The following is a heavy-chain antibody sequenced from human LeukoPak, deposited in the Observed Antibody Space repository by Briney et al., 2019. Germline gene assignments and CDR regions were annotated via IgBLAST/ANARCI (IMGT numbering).Heavy chain of an antibody. Sequence: PGRSLRLSCAASGFTFSNYGMHWVRQAPGKGLEWVAVISNDGSNKYYVDSVKGRFTISRDNSKNTVYLQMNSLRAEDTAVYYCARVQERFYVGAPGGYFDYWGQGTLVTVSS. J-gene: IGHJ4*02. V-gene: IGHV3-30*03. CDR3: ARVQERFYVGAPGGYFDY. D-gene: IGHD1-26*01. CDR1: GFTFSNYG. CDR2: ISNDGSNK.